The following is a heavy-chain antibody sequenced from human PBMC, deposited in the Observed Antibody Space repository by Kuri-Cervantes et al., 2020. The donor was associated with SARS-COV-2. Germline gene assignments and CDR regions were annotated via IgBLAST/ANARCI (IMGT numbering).Heavy chain of an antibody. V-gene: IGHV3-23*01. CDR2: ISGSGGDT. CDR3: ARDGVLYDFWSGYLSSPNYYYYYYMDV. J-gene: IGHJ6*03. D-gene: IGHD3-3*01. Sequence: GGSLRLSCAASGFTFNAYAMSWVRQAPGKGLEWVSGISGSGGDTNYADSVKGRFTISRDNSQNTLYLQMNSLRAEDTAVYYCARDGVLYDFWSGYLSSPNYYYYYYMDVWGKGTTVTVSS. CDR1: GFTFNAYA.